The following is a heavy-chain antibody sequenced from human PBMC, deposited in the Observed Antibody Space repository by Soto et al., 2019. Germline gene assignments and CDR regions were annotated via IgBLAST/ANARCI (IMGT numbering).Heavy chain of an antibody. J-gene: IGHJ4*02. V-gene: IGHV2-5*02. CDR2: IYWDDDK. CDR3: AHRVLRTVFGLVTTTAIYFDF. CDR1: GFSLTTSGVG. D-gene: IGHD3-3*01. Sequence: QITLNESGPTVVRPTETLTLTCRFSGFSLTTSGVGVGWIRQSPGKATEWRALIYWDDDKRYSASLKSRLTITKEPYKNQVVRTVYDFDPTDTATYYRAHRVLRTVFGLVTTTAIYFDFWGQGTPVAVSS.